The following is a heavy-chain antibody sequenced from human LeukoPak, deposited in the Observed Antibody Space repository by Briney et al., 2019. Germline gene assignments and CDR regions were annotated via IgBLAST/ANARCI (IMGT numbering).Heavy chain of an antibody. D-gene: IGHD6-6*01. CDR3: ARDFGTSWASYFDY. J-gene: IGHJ4*02. Sequence: GGSLRLSCAASGFTVSSDFMSWVRQGPGKGLEWVSVIYRGSHTLYADSVKGRFTISRDNSKNTPYLQMNSLRAEDTAVYYCARDFGTSWASYFDYWGQGTLVTVSS. V-gene: IGHV3-66*02. CDR1: GFTVSSDF. CDR2: IYRGSHT.